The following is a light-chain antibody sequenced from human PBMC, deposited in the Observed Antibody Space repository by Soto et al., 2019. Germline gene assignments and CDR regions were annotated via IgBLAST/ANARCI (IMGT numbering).Light chain of an antibody. CDR2: GAS. CDR1: QSVSSN. CDR3: QQHNYWPS. Sequence: EIVMTQSPATLSVSPGERATLSCRASQSVSSNLAWYQQKPGQAPRLLLYGASTRATGIPGRLSGSGSGTDFTLTISSLQSEDFAVYYCQQHNYWPSFGQGTKLEIK. V-gene: IGKV3-15*01. J-gene: IGKJ2*01.